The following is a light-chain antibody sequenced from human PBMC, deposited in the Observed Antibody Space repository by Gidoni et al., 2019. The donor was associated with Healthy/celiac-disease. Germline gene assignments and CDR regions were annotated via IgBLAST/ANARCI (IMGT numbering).Light chain of an antibody. CDR2: YSDSDK. CDR1: SDINVGSFN. J-gene: IGLJ3*02. Sequence: QPVLTQPPSSSASPGESARLTCTLPSDINVGSFNIYWYQQKPGSPPRYLLYYSDSDKGPGSGVPSRFSGSKYAAANTGILLISGLQSEDEADYYCMIWPRVFGGGTKRTVL. V-gene: IGLV5-37*01. CDR3: MIWPRV.